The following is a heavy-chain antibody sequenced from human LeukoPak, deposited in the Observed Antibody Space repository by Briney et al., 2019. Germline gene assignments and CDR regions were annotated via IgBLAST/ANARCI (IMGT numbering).Heavy chain of an antibody. CDR3: AKARSGKYFSRHFDY. V-gene: IGHV3-23*01. CDR1: GFPFSSYA. CDR2: ISASGGST. Sequence: PGGSLRLSCEASGFPFSSYAMSWVRQAPGKGLEWVSAISASGGSTYYADSVKGRFTISRDTSKNTLYLQMNSLRAEDTAVYYCAKARSGKYFSRHFDYWGQGTLVTVSS. J-gene: IGHJ4*02. D-gene: IGHD1-26*01.